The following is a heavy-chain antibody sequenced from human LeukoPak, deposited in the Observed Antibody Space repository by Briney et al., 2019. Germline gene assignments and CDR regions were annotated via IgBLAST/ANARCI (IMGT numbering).Heavy chain of an antibody. V-gene: IGHV3-33*01. CDR3: ARDPLMIVPGIRDY. Sequence: GGSLRLSCAASGFNFSSYGMHWVRQAPGKGLEWVAVIWYDGSKKYYADSVKGRFTISRDNSKNTLYLQMNSLRAEDTAVYYCARDPLMIVPGIRDYRGQGTLVTVSS. D-gene: IGHD3-22*01. CDR2: IWYDGSKK. J-gene: IGHJ4*02. CDR1: GFNFSSYG.